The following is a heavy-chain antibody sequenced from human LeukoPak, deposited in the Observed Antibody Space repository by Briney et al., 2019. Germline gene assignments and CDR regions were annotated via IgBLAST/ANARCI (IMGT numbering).Heavy chain of an antibody. CDR3: ATRSGTAMVDY. V-gene: IGHV1-69*04. CDR1: GGTFSSYA. CDR2: IIPILGIA. Sequence: SVKVSCKASGGTFSSYAISWVRQAPGQGLEWMGRIIPILGIANYAQKFQGRVTITTDESTSTAYMELSSLRSEDTAVYYCATRSGTAMVDYWGQGTLVTVSS. D-gene: IGHD5-18*01. J-gene: IGHJ4*02.